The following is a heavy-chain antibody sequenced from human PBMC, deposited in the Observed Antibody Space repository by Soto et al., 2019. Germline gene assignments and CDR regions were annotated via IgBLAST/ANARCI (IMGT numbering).Heavy chain of an antibody. CDR2: ISSTTNYI. J-gene: IGHJ4*02. Sequence: GGSLRLSCAASGFTFTRYSMNWVRQAPGKGLEWVASISSTTNYIYYGESLKGRLTISRDNAKNSMYLQMNTLRAEDTAVYYCARESEDLSSNLDYWGQGTLVTVSS. CDR3: ARESEDLSSNLDY. V-gene: IGHV3-21*06. CDR1: GFTFTRYS.